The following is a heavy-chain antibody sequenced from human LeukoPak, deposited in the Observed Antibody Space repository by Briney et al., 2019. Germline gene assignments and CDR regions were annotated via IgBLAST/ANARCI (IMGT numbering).Heavy chain of an antibody. CDR2: ISSSGSTI. V-gene: IGHV3-11*01. CDR1: GFTFSDYY. J-gene: IGHJ6*03. D-gene: IGHD6-13*01. Sequence: PGGSLRLSCAASGFTFSDYYMSWIRQAPGKGLEWVSYISSSGSTIYYADSVKGRFTISRDNAKNSLYLQMNSLRAEDTAVYYCARVLRTGSSWFKPSYYYYMDVWGKGTTVTVSS. CDR3: ARVLRTGSSWFKPSYYYYMDV.